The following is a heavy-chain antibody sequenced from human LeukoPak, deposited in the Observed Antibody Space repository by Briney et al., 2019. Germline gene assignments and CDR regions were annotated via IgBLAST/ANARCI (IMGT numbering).Heavy chain of an antibody. D-gene: IGHD1-26*01. CDR1: GGSISSSSYY. CDR3: ARHVGATINYYYYMDV. Sequence: SETLSLTCTVSGGSISSSSYYWGWIRQPPGKGLEWIGSIYYSGSTYYNPPLKSRVTISVDTSKNQFSLKLSSVTAADTAVYYCARHVGATINYYYYMDVWGKGTTVTISS. CDR2: IYYSGST. J-gene: IGHJ6*03. V-gene: IGHV4-39*01.